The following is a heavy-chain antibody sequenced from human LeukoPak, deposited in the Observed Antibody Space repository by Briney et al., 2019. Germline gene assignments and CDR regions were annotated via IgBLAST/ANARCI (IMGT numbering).Heavy chain of an antibody. V-gene: IGHV3-74*01. CDR2: TDFDGSST. Sequence: GGSLRLSCAASGFTFSSYWMPWVRHVPGKGLVWLSGTDFDGSSTRYADSVKGRFTISRDNAKNTLYLQMNSLRAEDTAVYYCVRETPVVGAYYFDYWGQGILVTVSS. D-gene: IGHD6-19*01. J-gene: IGHJ4*02. CDR1: GFTFSSYW. CDR3: VRETPVVGAYYFDY.